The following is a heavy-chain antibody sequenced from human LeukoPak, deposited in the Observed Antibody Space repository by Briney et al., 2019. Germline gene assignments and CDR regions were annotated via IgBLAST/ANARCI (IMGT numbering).Heavy chain of an antibody. D-gene: IGHD3-22*01. V-gene: IGHV4-59*02. CDR2: IFHSGST. J-gene: IGHJ5*01. Sequence: SETLSLTCTISGGSVSDYYWSWIRQSPGKGLEWIGQIFHSGSTSYSPSLKSRVTISVDTSKNQFSLILSSVTAADTAVYYCAREWGYYDSTGAYHGVSWFDSWGQGTLVTVSS. CDR3: AREWGYYDSTGAYHGVSWFDS. CDR1: GGSVSDYY.